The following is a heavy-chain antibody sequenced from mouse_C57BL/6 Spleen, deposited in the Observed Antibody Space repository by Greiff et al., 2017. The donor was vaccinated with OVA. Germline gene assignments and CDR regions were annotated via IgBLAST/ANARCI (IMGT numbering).Heavy chain of an antibody. CDR1: GFTFSNYA. V-gene: IGHV5-9-1*02. D-gene: IGHD1-1*01. Sequence: EVKLVESGEGLVKPGGSLKLSCAASGFTFSNYAMSWVRQTPEKRLEWVAYISSGGDYIYYADTVKGRFTISRDNARNTLYLQMSSLKSEDTAMYYCTRDYYGSSYFYAMDYWGQGTSVTVSA. CDR3: TRDYYGSSYFYAMDY. CDR2: ISSGGDYI. J-gene: IGHJ4*01.